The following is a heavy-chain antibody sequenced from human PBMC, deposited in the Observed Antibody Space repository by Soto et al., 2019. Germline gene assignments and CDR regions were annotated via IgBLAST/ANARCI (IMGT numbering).Heavy chain of an antibody. J-gene: IGHJ3*02. CDR3: AHRLDSTGWNDAFDI. V-gene: IGHV2-5*02. D-gene: IGHD6-19*01. CDR2: IYWDDDK. Sequence: QITLKESGPTLVKPTQTLTLTCTFSGFSLSTSGVSVGWIRQTPGKALEWLALIYWDDDKRYSPSLKSRLTITKDTSKNQVVLTMTNMDPVDTATYYCAHRLDSTGWNDAFDIWGQGTMVTVSS. CDR1: GFSLSTSGVS.